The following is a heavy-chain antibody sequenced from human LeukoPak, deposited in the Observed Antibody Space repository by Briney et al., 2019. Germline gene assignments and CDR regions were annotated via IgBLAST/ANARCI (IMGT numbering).Heavy chain of an antibody. Sequence: GGIIPMCGTANYGKKVEGRVTITADEYKSTAYMEQSSLRSEDTAVYYCARSDSGYDYNWFDPWGQGTLVTVSS. J-gene: IGHJ5*02. V-gene: IGHV1-69*01. CDR2: IIPMCGTA. CDR3: ARSDSGYDYNWFDP. D-gene: IGHD5-12*01.